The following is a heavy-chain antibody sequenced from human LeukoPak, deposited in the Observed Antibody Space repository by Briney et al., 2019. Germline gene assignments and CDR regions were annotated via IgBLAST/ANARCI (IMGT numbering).Heavy chain of an antibody. J-gene: IGHJ4*02. Sequence: PGGSLRLSCAASGFTFSSYSMNWVRQAPGRGLEWVSSISSSSSSYIYCADSVKGRFTISRDNAKNSLYLQMNSLRAEDTAVYYCARDGAAAGTDFDYWGQGTLVTVSS. CDR3: ARDGAAAGTDFDY. CDR2: ISSSSSSYI. V-gene: IGHV3-21*01. D-gene: IGHD6-13*01. CDR1: GFTFSSYS.